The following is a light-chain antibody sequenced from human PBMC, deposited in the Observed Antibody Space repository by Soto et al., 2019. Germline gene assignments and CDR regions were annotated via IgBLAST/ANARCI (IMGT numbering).Light chain of an antibody. CDR3: QHCNSYSEA. CDR1: QSLSGW. J-gene: IGKJ1*01. Sequence: IQVTKSPATLSASVGDRVTITCRASQSLSGWLAWYQQKPGKAPKRLIYAASSLQSGVPSRFSGSGSGTEFTLTISSLQPDDFATYYCQHCNSYSEAFGQGTKVDI. CDR2: AAS. V-gene: IGKV1-5*01.